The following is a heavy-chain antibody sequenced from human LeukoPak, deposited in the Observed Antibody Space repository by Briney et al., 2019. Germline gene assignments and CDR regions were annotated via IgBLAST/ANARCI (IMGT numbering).Heavy chain of an antibody. CDR1: GGSISSYY. V-gene: IGHV4-59*08. J-gene: IGHJ4*02. CDR2: IYYSGST. Sequence: SETLSLTCTVSGGSISSYYWSWIRQPPGKGLEWIGYIYYSGSTNYNPSLKSRVTISVDTSKNQFSLKLSSVTAADTAVYYCARRKEDLDYWGQGTLVTVSS. CDR3: ARRKEDLDY.